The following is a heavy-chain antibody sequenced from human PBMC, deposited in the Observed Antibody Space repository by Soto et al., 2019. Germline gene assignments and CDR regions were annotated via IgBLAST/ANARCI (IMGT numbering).Heavy chain of an antibody. D-gene: IGHD2-21*01. Sequence: GGSLRLSCAAFGFTFSSYAMSWVRQAPGKGLEWVSAISGSGGSTYYADSVKGRFTISRDNSKNTLYLQMNSLRAEDTAVYYCAKAEDGRHINFDYWGQGTLVTVSS. J-gene: IGHJ4*02. CDR3: AKAEDGRHINFDY. V-gene: IGHV3-23*01. CDR2: ISGSGGST. CDR1: GFTFSSYA.